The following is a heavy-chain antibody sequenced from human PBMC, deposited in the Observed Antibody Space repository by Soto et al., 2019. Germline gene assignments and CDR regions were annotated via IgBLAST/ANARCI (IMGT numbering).Heavy chain of an antibody. Sequence: EVQLLESGGGSVQPGGSLRLSCVASGHTFQNYAMTWVRQAPGKGLEWVSGISGSGGSTYYADSVRGRFTISRDDSKNTLYLQTSSLRAEDTAVFYCAKVSRGIGVVPVALNWGQGTLVTVSS. CDR1: GHTFQNYA. J-gene: IGHJ4*02. CDR3: AKVSRGIGVVPVALN. D-gene: IGHD2-2*01. V-gene: IGHV3-23*01. CDR2: ISGSGGST.